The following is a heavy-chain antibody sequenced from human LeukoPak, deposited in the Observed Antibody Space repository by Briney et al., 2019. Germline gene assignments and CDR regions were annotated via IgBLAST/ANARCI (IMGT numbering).Heavy chain of an antibody. J-gene: IGHJ4*02. CDR3: ATSRYAREAIDY. V-gene: IGHV1-24*01. Sequence: ASVKVSCKVSGYTLTELSMHWVRQAPGKGLEWMGGFDPEDGETIYAQKFQGRVTMTEDTSTDTAYMELSSLRSEDTAVYYCATSRYAREAIDYWGQGTLVTVSS. D-gene: IGHD2-2*01. CDR2: FDPEDGET. CDR1: GYTLTELS.